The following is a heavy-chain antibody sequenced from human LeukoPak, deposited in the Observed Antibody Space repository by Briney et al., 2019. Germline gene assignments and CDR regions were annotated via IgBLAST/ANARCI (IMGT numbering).Heavy chain of an antibody. J-gene: IGHJ5*02. Sequence: PSETLSLTCTVSGGSISSSLYHWGWIRQSPGKNLEWLGSIYYTGTTHYNPSLKSRVTISVDTSKNQFSLKLSSLTAADTAVYYCARDYGDYEAWGNWFDPWGQGTLVTVSS. CDR3: ARDYGDYEAWGNWFDP. CDR1: GGSISSSLYH. D-gene: IGHD4-17*01. CDR2: IYYTGTT. V-gene: IGHV4-39*07.